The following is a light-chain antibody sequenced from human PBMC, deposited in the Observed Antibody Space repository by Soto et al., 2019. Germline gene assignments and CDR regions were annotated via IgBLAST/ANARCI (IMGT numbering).Light chain of an antibody. Sequence: QSALTQPRSVSGSPGQSVTISCTGTSRDVGGYNYVSWYQQHPGKAPKLMIYDVSKRRSGVPDRFSGSKSGNTASLTISGLQREDEADYYCCSYAGSYTVFGGGTKLTVL. CDR1: SRDVGGYNY. CDR2: DVS. J-gene: IGLJ2*01. V-gene: IGLV2-11*01. CDR3: CSYAGSYTV.